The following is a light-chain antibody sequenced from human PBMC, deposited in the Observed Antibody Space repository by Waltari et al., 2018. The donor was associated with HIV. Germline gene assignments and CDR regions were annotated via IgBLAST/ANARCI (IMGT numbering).Light chain of an antibody. Sequence: QSVLTQPPSVSAAPGQKVTISCSGSSSNIGHNYVSWYQQLPGTAPKLLIYDNNKPPSGIPDRVSGSKSGTSATLGITGLQTGDEADYYCGTWDSSLSALFGGGTKLTVL. CDR1: SSNIGHNY. V-gene: IGLV1-51*01. J-gene: IGLJ2*01. CDR2: DNN. CDR3: GTWDSSLSAL.